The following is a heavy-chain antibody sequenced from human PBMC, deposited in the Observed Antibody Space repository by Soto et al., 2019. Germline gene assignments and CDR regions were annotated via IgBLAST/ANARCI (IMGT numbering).Heavy chain of an antibody. V-gene: IGHV3-30-3*01. CDR3: ARGRRYCSGGSCLMFDY. CDR2: ISYDGSNK. J-gene: IGHJ4*02. Sequence: QVQLVESGGGVVQPGRSLRLSCAASGFTFSSYAMHWVRQAPGKGLEWVAVISYDGSNKYYADSVKGRFTISRDNSKNTLYLQMNSLRAEDTAVYYCARGRRYCSGGSCLMFDYWGQGTLVTVSS. CDR1: GFTFSSYA. D-gene: IGHD2-15*01.